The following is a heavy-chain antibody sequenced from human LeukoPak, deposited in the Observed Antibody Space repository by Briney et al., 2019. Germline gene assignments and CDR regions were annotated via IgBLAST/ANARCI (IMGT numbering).Heavy chain of an antibody. V-gene: IGHV4-59*12. Sequence: SETLSLTCTVSGGSISSYYWSWIRQPPGKGLEWIGYIYYSGSTYYNPSLKSRVTISVDTSKNQFSLKLSSVTAADTAVYYCARVAAAGPYYYYGMDVWGQGTTVTVSS. CDR2: IYYSGST. D-gene: IGHD6-13*01. CDR1: GGSISSYY. J-gene: IGHJ6*02. CDR3: ARVAAAGPYYYYGMDV.